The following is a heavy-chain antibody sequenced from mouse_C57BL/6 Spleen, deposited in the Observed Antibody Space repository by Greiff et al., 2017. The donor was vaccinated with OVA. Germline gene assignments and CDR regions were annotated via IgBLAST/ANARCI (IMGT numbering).Heavy chain of an antibody. CDR2: IDPSDSYT. D-gene: IGHD2-5*01. CDR3: ARRGSNSIYAMDY. J-gene: IGHJ4*01. CDR1: GYTFTSYW. V-gene: IGHV1-69*01. Sequence: VKLQQPGAELVMPGASVKLSCKASGYTFTSYWMHWVKQRPGQGLEWIGEIDPSDSYTNYNQKFKGKSTLTVDKSSSTAYMQLSSLTSEDSAVYYGARRGSNSIYAMDYWGQGTSVTVSS.